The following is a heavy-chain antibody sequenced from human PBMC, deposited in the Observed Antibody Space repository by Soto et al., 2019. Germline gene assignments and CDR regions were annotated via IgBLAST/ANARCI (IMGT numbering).Heavy chain of an antibody. CDR2: MSYSGFT. V-gene: IGHV4-59*08. D-gene: IGHD2-2*01. J-gene: IGHJ4*02. Sequence: SETLSLTCTVSDGPISSISNHYCSWFRLPPGKGLEWIGYMSYSGFTRYNPSLKSRVIISMDSSKNQFSLRLSSVTAADTAVFYCARLIHCKTTRCYFDYWGPGTLVTVSS. CDR3: ARLIHCKTTRCYFDY. CDR1: DGPISSISNHY.